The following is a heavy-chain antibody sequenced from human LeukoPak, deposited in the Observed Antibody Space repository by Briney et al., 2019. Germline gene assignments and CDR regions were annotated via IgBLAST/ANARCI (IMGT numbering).Heavy chain of an antibody. CDR1: GVTFSSYV. D-gene: IGHD3-10*01. Sequence: GGSLRLSCAASGVTFSSYVMSWVRQAPGKGPEWVSGISGSGGGTYYADSVKGRFAISRDNSKNTLYLQMNSLRAEDTAVYYCAKDYFLIDYWGQGTLVTVSS. CDR3: AKDYFLIDY. CDR2: ISGSGGGT. V-gene: IGHV3-23*01. J-gene: IGHJ4*02.